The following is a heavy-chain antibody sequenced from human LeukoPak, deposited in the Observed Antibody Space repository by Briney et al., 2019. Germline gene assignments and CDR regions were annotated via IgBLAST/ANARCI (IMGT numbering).Heavy chain of an antibody. J-gene: IGHJ4*02. CDR1: GFTFSNCA. CDR3: AIGEILYYGY. V-gene: IGHV3-23*01. Sequence: GSLRLSCAASGFTFSNCAMSWVRQAPGKGLDWVSAISGSGGSTYYADSVNGPFTTSRYNSKTTLDLQMNSLRAEDTSVYYCAIGEILYYGYWGQGTLVTVAS. CDR2: ISGSGGST. D-gene: IGHD1-26*01.